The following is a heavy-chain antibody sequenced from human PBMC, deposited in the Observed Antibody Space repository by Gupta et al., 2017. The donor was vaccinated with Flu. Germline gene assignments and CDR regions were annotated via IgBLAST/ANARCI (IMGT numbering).Heavy chain of an antibody. J-gene: IGHJ3*02. CDR3: VRDPHYYGAGQWDDTVDS. CDR2: ISAYNGDT. CDR1: GYTFSTYG. V-gene: IGHV1-18*01. D-gene: IGHD3-3*01. Sequence: QVQLVQSGAEVKKPGASVKVSCKGSGYTFSTYGISWVRQAPGQGPEWMGWISAYNGDTNYAQNLQGRVTMTTDTSTSTAYMELRSLRSDDTAVYYCVRDPHYYGAGQWDDTVDSGGQGTLVTVSS.